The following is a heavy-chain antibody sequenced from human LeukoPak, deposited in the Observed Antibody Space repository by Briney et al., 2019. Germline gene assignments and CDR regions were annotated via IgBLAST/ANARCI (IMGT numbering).Heavy chain of an antibody. D-gene: IGHD3-9*01. CDR3: AKDTYDILTGYFDY. Sequence: QAGGSLRLSCAASGFTFSSYEMNWVRQAPGKGLEWVSAISGSGGSTYYADSVKGRFTISRDNSKNTLYLQMNSLRAEDTAVYYCAKDTYDILTGYFDYWGQGTLVTVSS. V-gene: IGHV3-23*01. CDR1: GFTFSSYE. CDR2: ISGSGGST. J-gene: IGHJ4*02.